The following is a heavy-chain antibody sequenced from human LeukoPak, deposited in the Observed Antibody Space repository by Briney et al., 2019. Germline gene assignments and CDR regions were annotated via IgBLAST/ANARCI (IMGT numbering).Heavy chain of an antibody. V-gene: IGHV3-48*01. Sequence: GRSLRLSCAASGFTFSSYSMNWVRQAPGMGLEWVSYISSSSSTIYYADSVKGRFTISRDNAKNSLYLQMNSLRAEDTAVYYCARSGGGIYYYFGMDVWGQGTTVTVSS. D-gene: IGHD6-25*01. CDR2: ISSSSSTI. CDR1: GFTFSSYS. J-gene: IGHJ6*02. CDR3: ARSGGGIYYYFGMDV.